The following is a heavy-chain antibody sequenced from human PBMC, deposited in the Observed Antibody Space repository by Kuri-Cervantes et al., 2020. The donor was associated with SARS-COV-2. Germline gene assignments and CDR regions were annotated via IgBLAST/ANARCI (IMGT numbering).Heavy chain of an antibody. J-gene: IGHJ4*02. D-gene: IGHD1-26*01. Sequence: GGSLRLSCAAAGFTFGSYGMHWVRQAPGKGLDWVAVIWYDGSNKYYADSVKGRFTISRDNSKNTLYLQMNSLRAEDTAVYYCARRSLVGATPHFNYWGQGTLVTVSS. CDR2: IWYDGSNK. CDR3: ARRSLVGATPHFNY. V-gene: IGHV3-33*01. CDR1: GFTFGSYG.